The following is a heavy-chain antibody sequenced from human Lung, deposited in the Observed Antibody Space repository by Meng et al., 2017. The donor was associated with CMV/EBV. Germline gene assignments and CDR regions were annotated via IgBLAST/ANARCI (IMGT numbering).Heavy chain of an antibody. Sequence: GFTFGNYGMHWVRQTPGKGLEWVAMIWYDGSKKFYADSVKGRFTISRDNSKNTLYLQMNNLSVEDMAVYYCASEEGYGSGSYFGDYWSQGTLVTVSS. CDR2: IWYDGSKK. J-gene: IGHJ4*02. CDR1: GFTFGNYG. D-gene: IGHD3-10*01. CDR3: ASEEGYGSGSYFGDY. V-gene: IGHV3-33*01.